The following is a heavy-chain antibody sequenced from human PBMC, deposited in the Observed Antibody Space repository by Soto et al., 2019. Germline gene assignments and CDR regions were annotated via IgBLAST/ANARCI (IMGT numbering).Heavy chain of an antibody. CDR2: IDPSDSYT. J-gene: IGHJ4*02. CDR1: GYSFTSFW. V-gene: IGHV5-10-1*01. D-gene: IGHD2-8*01. CDR3: ARRGLITRHAAIVRDY. Sequence: GESLKISCKGSGYSFTSFWISLVPQMPGKGLEWMGRIDPSDSYTNYSPSFQGHVTISADKSISTAYLQSSSLKASDTAMYYCARRGLITRHAAIVRDYWGQGTLVTVSS.